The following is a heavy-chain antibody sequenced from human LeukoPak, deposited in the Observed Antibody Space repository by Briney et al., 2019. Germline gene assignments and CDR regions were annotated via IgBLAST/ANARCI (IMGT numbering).Heavy chain of an antibody. V-gene: IGHV4-61*02. D-gene: IGHD6-13*01. CDR2: LYTSGNT. J-gene: IGHJ6*03. Sequence: SQTLSLTCTVSGGSISSGSYCWSWIRQPAGKGLEWIGRLYTSGNTKYNPSLKSRVTISVDTSKNQFSLRLNSVSAADTAVYYCARDLASSSWYGFYYYYMDVWGKGTTVTISS. CDR1: GGSISSGSYC. CDR3: ARDLASSSWYGFYYYYMDV.